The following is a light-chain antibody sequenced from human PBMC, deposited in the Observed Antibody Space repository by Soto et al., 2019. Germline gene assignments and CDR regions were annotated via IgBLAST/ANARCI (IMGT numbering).Light chain of an antibody. CDR2: DNN. V-gene: IGLV1-51*01. Sequence: QSVLTQSPSVSAAPGQQVTISCSGSSSNIGNNYVSWYQQLPGTAPNLLIYDNNKRPSGIPDRFSGSKSGTSGTLDITGHQTGDEADYYCATWDGSLPGEVFGGGTKLTVL. CDR1: SSNIGNNY. J-gene: IGLJ2*01. CDR3: ATWDGSLPGEV.